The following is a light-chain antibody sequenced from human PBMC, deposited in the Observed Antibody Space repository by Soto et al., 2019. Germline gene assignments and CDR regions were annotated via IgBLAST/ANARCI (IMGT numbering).Light chain of an antibody. J-gene: IGKJ3*01. CDR3: QQYNNAPPFT. V-gene: IGKV1-27*01. CDR1: QGISNS. CDR2: SAS. Sequence: DIHMTQSPSSLSASVGDRVTITCRASQGISNSLAWYQQKPGKVPKLLIYSASTLQSGVPSRFRGSGSGTDFTLTISSLQPQDVATYYCQQYNNAPPFTFGPGTKVEIK.